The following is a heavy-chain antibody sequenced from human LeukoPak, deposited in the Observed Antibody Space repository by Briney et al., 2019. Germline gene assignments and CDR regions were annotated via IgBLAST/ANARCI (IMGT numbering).Heavy chain of an antibody. Sequence: PSETLSLTCTVSGGSISSSSYYWGWIRQPPGKGLEWIVSIYYSGSTYYNPSLKSRVTISVDTSKNQFSLKLSSVTAADTAVYYCARRPHWGRYDSSGYIAFDIWGQGTMVTVSS. CDR3: ARRPHWGRYDSSGYIAFDI. CDR1: GGSISSSSYY. V-gene: IGHV4-39*01. CDR2: IYYSGST. D-gene: IGHD3-22*01. J-gene: IGHJ3*02.